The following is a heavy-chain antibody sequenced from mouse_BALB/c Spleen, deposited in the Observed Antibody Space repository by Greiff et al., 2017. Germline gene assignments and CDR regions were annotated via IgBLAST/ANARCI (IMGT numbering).Heavy chain of an antibody. D-gene: IGHD2-4*01. CDR2: INPYNGDT. CDR1: GYSFTGYF. CDR3: GGPYDYDEDYYAMDY. Sequence: EVQLQESGPELVKPGASVKISCKASGYSFTGYFMNWVKQSHGKSLEWIGRINPYNGDTFYNQKFKGKATLTVDKSSSTAHMELLSLTSEDSAVYYCGGPYDYDEDYYAMDYWGQGTSVTVSS. V-gene: IGHV1-37*01. J-gene: IGHJ4*01.